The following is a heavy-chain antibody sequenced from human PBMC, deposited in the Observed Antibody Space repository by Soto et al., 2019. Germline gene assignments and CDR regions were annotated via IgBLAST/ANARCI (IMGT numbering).Heavy chain of an antibody. CDR1: GGSVSSYY. J-gene: IGHJ3*02. D-gene: IGHD3-10*01. V-gene: IGHV4-59*08. CDR3: ARHGGITMVRGVLAAFDI. CDR2: IFYSGST. Sequence: QVQLQESGPGLVKASETLSLTCTVSGGSVSSYYWSWIRQPPGKGLEWIGYIFYSGSTSYNPSLSSRVPISVDTSKNQFSLKLSSVTAADTAVYYCARHGGITMVRGVLAAFDIWGQWTMVSVSS.